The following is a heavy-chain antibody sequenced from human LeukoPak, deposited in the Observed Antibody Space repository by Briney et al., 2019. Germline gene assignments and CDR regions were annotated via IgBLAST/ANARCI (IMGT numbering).Heavy chain of an antibody. J-gene: IGHJ6*03. CDR1: GGSISSYY. CDR3: ARVPRITGTRYYMDV. CDR2: IYYSGST. Sequence: PSETLSLTCTVSGGSISSYYWGWIRQPPGKGLEWIGYIYYSGSTNYNPSLKSRVTISVDTSKNQFSLKLSSVTAADTAVYYCARVPRITGTRYYMDVWGKGTTVTVSS. D-gene: IGHD1-20*01. V-gene: IGHV4-59*01.